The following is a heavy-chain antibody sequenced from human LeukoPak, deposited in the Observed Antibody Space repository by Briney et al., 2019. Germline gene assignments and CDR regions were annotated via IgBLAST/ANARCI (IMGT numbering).Heavy chain of an antibody. D-gene: IGHD3-22*01. Sequence: PSETLSLTCAVSGGSISSSNWWSWVRQPPGKGLEWIGEIYHSGSTNYNPSLKSRVTMSVDTSKNQFSLKLSSVTAADTAVYYCAREPAYYYDSSGSPDYWGQGTLVTVSS. V-gene: IGHV4-4*02. CDR2: IYHSGST. CDR1: GGSISSSNW. J-gene: IGHJ4*02. CDR3: AREPAYYYDSSGSPDY.